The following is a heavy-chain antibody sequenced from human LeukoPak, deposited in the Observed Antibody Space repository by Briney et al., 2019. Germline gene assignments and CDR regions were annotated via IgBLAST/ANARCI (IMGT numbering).Heavy chain of an antibody. CDR2: TYFRSTWYN. CDR3: ARRLARYDCFDP. CDR1: GDSVSSNSVT. J-gene: IGHJ5*02. D-gene: IGHD3-9*01. Sequence: SQTLSLTCAISGDSVSSNSVTWNWIRQSPSRGLEWLGRTYFRSTWYNDYAVSVRGRITVNPDTSKNQFSLHLNSVTPEDTAVYYCARRLARYDCFDPWGQGILVTVSS. V-gene: IGHV6-1*01.